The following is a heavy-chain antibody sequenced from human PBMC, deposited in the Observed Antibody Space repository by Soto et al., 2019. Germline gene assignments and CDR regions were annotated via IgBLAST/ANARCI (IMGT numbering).Heavy chain of an antibody. D-gene: IGHD2-8*02. V-gene: IGHV4-31*03. CDR3: ARESMYGTGGYPPWFGP. Sequence: QVQLQESGPGLVKPSQTLSLTCTVSVASISSGGYYWSWIRQHPGEGLEWIVYIYYSGSTSYNPSLKTRVTISVETCKNQFTLTLRSVTDADTAVYYCARESMYGTGGYPPWFGPWGKGTLVTVSS. J-gene: IGHJ5*02. CDR2: IYYSGST. CDR1: VASISSGGYY.